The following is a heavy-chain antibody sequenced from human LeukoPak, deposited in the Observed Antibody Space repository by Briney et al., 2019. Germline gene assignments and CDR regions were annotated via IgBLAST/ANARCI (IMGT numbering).Heavy chain of an antibody. V-gene: IGHV3-30-3*01. D-gene: IGHD3-22*01. CDR3: ARGDYYDSSGYLFDY. CDR1: GFTFSSYA. Sequence: SLRLSCAASGFTFSSYAMHWVRQAPGKGLEWVAVISYDGSNKYYADSVKGRFTISRDNSKNTLYLQMNSLRAEDTAVYYCARGDYYDSSGYLFDYWGQGTLVTVSS. CDR2: ISYDGSNK. J-gene: IGHJ4*02.